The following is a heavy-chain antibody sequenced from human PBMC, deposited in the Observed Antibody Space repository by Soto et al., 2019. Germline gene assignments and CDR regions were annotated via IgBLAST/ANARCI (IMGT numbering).Heavy chain of an antibody. V-gene: IGHV3-30-3*01. CDR3: ARDRLAYYYYYGMDV. CDR1: GFTFSSYA. D-gene: IGHD6-6*01. Sequence: QVQLVESGGGVVQPGRSLRLSCAASGFTFSSYAMHWVRQAPGKGLEWVAVISYDGSNKYYADSVKGRFTISRDNSKNTLYLQMNSLRAEDRAVYYCARDRLAYYYYYGMDVWGQGTTVTVSS. CDR2: ISYDGSNK. J-gene: IGHJ6*02.